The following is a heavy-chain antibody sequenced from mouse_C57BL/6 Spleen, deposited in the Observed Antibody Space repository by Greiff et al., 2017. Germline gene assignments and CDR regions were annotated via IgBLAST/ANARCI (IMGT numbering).Heavy chain of an antibody. D-gene: IGHD1-1*01. V-gene: IGHV1-15*01. CDR1: GYTFTDYE. J-gene: IGHJ3*01. CDR3: TVGSSYWFAY. CDR2: IDPETGGT. Sequence: QVQLQQSGAELVRPGASVTLSCKASGYTFTDYEMHWVKQTPVHGLEWIGAIDPETGGTAYNQKFKGKAILTADKSSSTAYMALRSLTSEDSAVYYCTVGSSYWFAYWGQGTLVTVSA.